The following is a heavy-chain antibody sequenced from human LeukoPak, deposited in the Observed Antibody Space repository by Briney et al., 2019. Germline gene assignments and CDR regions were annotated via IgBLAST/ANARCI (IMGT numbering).Heavy chain of an antibody. D-gene: IGHD6-19*01. CDR2: ISSSSSYT. Sequence: GGSLRLSCAASGFTFSDYYMSWIHQAPGKGLGWVSYISSSSSYTNYADSVKGRFTISRDNAKNSLYLQMNSLRAEDTAVYYCARDSMAGLDYWGQGTLVTVSS. J-gene: IGHJ4*02. V-gene: IGHV3-11*06. CDR1: GFTFSDYY. CDR3: ARDSMAGLDY.